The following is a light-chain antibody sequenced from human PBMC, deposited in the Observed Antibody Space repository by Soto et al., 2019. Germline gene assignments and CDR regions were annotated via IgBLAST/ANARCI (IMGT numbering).Light chain of an antibody. Sequence: DIQMTQSPSTLSASVGDRVTITCRASQSIISSLLAWYQQKPGKPPKLLIYKASSLQSGVPSRFSGSGSGTEFTLTISSLQPDEFATYYCQQYNSYYTFGQGTQLEI. V-gene: IGKV1-5*03. J-gene: IGKJ2*01. CDR3: QQYNSYYT. CDR1: QSIISSL. CDR2: KAS.